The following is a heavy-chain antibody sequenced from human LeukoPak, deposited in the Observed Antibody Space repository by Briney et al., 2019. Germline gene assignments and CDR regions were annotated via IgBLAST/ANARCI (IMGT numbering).Heavy chain of an antibody. V-gene: IGHV3-7*01. CDR2: INQDRSEK. Sequence: GGSLRLSCAASGFTFRSSWMYWFRQSSGKGLEWVANINQDRSEKYYVDSVKGRFTISRDNAKNSLYLQINSLRAEDTAVYYCASGLYWGQGTLVTVSS. J-gene: IGHJ4*02. CDR1: GFTFRSSW. CDR3: ASGLY.